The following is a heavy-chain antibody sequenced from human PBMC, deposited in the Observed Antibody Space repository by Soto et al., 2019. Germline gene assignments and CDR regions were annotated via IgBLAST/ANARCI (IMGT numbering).Heavy chain of an antibody. CDR3: ARDVLGGAYDFWH. CDR2: ISSDGNT. D-gene: IGHD3-3*01. Sequence: GGSLRLSCAASGFSVSNFYMTWVRLAPGKGLEWVSVISSDGNTYYADSVKGRFTISRDSSKNTLYLAMNSLRAGDTAVYYCARDVLGGAYDFWHGGQGTLVTVSS. V-gene: IGHV3-66*01. J-gene: IGHJ4*02. CDR1: GFSVSNFY.